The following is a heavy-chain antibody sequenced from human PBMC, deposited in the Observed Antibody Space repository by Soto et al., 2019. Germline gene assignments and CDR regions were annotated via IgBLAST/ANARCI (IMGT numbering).Heavy chain of an antibody. CDR3: ARASDGVSVIDAFDI. Sequence: SVKVSCKASGGTFSSYAISWVRQAPGQGLEWMGGIIPIFGTANYAQKFQGRVTITADESTSTAYMELSRLRSDDTAVYYCARASDGVSVIDAFDIWGQGTMVTVSS. D-gene: IGHD3-16*02. CDR2: IIPIFGTA. V-gene: IGHV1-69*13. CDR1: GGTFSSYA. J-gene: IGHJ3*02.